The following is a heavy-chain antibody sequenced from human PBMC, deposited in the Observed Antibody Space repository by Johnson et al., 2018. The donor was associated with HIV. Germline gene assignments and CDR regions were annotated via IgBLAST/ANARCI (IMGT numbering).Heavy chain of an antibody. D-gene: IGHD4-17*01. J-gene: IGHJ3*02. CDR3: AKDRMYDYGDYGGAFDI. V-gene: IGHV3-23*04. CDR1: GFSLSSYA. Sequence: VQLVESGGGVVQPGRSLRLSCAASGFSLSSYAMHWVRQAPGKGLEWVSAISGSGGSTYYADSVKGRFTISRDNSKNTLYLQMNSLRAEDTAVYYCAKDRMYDYGDYGGAFDIWGQGTMVTVSS. CDR2: ISGSGGST.